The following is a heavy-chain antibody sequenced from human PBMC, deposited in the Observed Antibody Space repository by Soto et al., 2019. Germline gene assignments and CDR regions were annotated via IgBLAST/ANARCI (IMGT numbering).Heavy chain of an antibody. CDR2: ISSRSTYI. Sequence: EVQLVESGGGLVKPGGSLRLSCSASGFTFSDYSMNWVRQAPGKGLEWVSSISSRSTYIYYADSVKGRFPISRDNAKNSVFMQMNRLRAEDTAMYYCARLATVADRGYAFDLWGQGTMVTVSS. CDR1: GFTFSDYS. V-gene: IGHV3-21*01. J-gene: IGHJ3*01. CDR3: ARLATVADRGYAFDL. D-gene: IGHD1-1*01.